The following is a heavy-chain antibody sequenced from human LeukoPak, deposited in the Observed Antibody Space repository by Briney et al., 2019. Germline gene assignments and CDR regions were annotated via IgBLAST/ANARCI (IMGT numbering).Heavy chain of an antibody. Sequence: PSETLSLTCTVSGGSISSYYWSWIRQPPGKGLEWIGYIYYSGSTNYNPSLKSRVTISVDTSKNQFSLKLSSGAAADTAVYYCARDGVMSDAFDIWGQGTMVTVSS. J-gene: IGHJ3*02. V-gene: IGHV4-59*01. CDR1: GGSISSYY. CDR2: IYYSGST. CDR3: ARDGVMSDAFDI. D-gene: IGHD2-8*01.